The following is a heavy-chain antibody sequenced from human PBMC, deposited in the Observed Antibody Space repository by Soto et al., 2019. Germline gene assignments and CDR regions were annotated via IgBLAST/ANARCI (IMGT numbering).Heavy chain of an antibody. CDR1: GFTFSSFW. Sequence: GGSLRLSCAASGFTFSSFWMHWVRQAPGKGLVWVSRASPDGTSTSYADSVKGRFTISRDNVRNTLYMQMNGLRAKDTAVYYCTRHGPGDYFLFDPWGQGTLVTVSS. D-gene: IGHD4-17*01. J-gene: IGHJ5*02. CDR3: TRHGPGDYFLFDP. CDR2: ASPDGTST. V-gene: IGHV3-74*01.